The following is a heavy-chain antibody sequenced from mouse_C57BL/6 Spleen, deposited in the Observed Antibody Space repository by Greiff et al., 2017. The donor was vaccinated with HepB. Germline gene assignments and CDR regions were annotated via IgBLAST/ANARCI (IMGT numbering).Heavy chain of an antibody. V-gene: IGHV1-81*01. CDR1: GYTFTSYG. J-gene: IGHJ2*01. Sequence: QVQLQQSGAELARPGASVKLSCKASGYTFTSYGISWVKQRTGQGLEWIGVIYPRSGNTYYNEKFKGKATLTADKSSSTAYMELRSLTSEDSAVYFCARQITTVVPGNYWGQGTTLTVSS. D-gene: IGHD1-1*01. CDR3: ARQITTVVPGNY. CDR2: IYPRSGNT.